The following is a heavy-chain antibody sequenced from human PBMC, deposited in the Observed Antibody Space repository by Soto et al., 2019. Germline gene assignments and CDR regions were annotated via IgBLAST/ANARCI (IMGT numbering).Heavy chain of an antibody. CDR1: GFTFSSYS. V-gene: IGHV3-21*01. CDR3: ARDRGDVLMVYAHYGMDV. Sequence: PGGSLRLSCAASGFTFSSYSMNWVRQAPGKGLEWVSSISSSSSYIYYADSVKGRFTISRDNAKNSLYLQMNSLRAEDTAAYYCARDRGDVLMVYAHYGMDVWGQGTTVTVSS. D-gene: IGHD2-8*01. J-gene: IGHJ6*02. CDR2: ISSSSSYI.